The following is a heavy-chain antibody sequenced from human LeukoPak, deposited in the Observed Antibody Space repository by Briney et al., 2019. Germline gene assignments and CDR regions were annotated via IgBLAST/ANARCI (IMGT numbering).Heavy chain of an antibody. J-gene: IGHJ3*02. CDR2: IYPGDSET. CDR3: ARTIFGVDDAFDI. CDR1: GYSFTSHW. V-gene: IGHV5-51*01. Sequence: GESLKISCKGSGYSFTSHWIGWVRQMPGKGLEWMGIIYPGDSETRCSPSFQGQVTISADKSISTAYLKWRRLKASDTAMYYCARTIFGVDDAFDIWGQGTMVIVSS. D-gene: IGHD3-3*01.